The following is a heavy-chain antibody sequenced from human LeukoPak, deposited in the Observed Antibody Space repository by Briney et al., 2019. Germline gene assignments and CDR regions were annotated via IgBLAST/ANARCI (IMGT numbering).Heavy chain of an antibody. J-gene: IGHJ4*02. V-gene: IGHV3-74*01. CDR2: IASDGST. D-gene: IGHD1-26*01. CDR3: IGSGGWPGY. Sequence: GGSLRLSCAASGFTFSSYLMRWVRQAPGKGLVWVPRIASDGSTVYADSVKGRFTISRDNAKDTVYLQMNSLRVEDTAVYYCIGSGGWPGYWGQGTLVTVSS. CDR1: GFTFSSYL.